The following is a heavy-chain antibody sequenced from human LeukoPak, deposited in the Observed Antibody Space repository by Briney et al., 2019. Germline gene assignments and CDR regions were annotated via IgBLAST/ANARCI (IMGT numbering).Heavy chain of an antibody. V-gene: IGHV4-4*07. CDR1: GGSISSYY. CDR3: ARVPPQYYDFWSGYLDYYYYMDV. J-gene: IGHJ6*03. D-gene: IGHD3-3*01. CDR2: IYTSGST. Sequence: TSETLSLTCTVSGGSISSYYWSWSRQPAGMGLEWIGRIYTSGSTNYNPSLKSRVTMSVDTSKNQFSLKLSSVTAADTAVYYCARVPPQYYDFWSGYLDYYYYMDVWGKGTTVTVSS.